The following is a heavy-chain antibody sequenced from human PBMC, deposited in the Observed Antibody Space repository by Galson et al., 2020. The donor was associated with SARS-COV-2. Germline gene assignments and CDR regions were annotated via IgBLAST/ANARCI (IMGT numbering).Heavy chain of an antibody. D-gene: IGHD3-16*01. V-gene: IGHV3-7*05. CDR3: ARRAGSNYDFDY. CDR1: GFTFRRSW. CDR2: IKQDGSVK. Sequence: TGGSLRLSCAASGFTFRRSWMSWVRQAPGKGLECVGHIKQDGSVKYYVDSVEGRFTLPRDNAKNSLYLQRNSLRVEDTAGYYCARRAGSNYDFDYWGQGARVTFSS. J-gene: IGHJ4*02.